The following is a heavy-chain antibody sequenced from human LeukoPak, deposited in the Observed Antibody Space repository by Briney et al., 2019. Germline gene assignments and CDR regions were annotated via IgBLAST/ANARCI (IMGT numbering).Heavy chain of an antibody. J-gene: IGHJ4*02. Sequence: GASVKVSCKASGYTFTSYAMHWVRQAPGQRLEWMGWINAGNGNTKYPQRFQGRVTITRDTSASTAYMELSSLRSEDTAVYYCARGRFDYWGQGTLVTVSS. D-gene: IGHD3-10*01. V-gene: IGHV1-3*01. CDR2: INAGNGNT. CDR3: ARGRFDY. CDR1: GYTFTSYA.